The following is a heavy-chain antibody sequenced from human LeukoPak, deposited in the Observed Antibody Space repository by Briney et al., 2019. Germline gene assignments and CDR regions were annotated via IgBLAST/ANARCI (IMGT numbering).Heavy chain of an antibody. CDR1: GCSISSYY. CDR3: ARGCPSYLGDYYYYYMDV. CDR2: IYYSGST. J-gene: IGHJ6*03. D-gene: IGHD2-21*01. Sequence: SETLSLTCTVSGCSISSYYWSWIRQPPGKGLEWVGYIYYSGSTNYNPSLKSRVTISVDTSKNQFSLKLSSVTAADTAVYYCARGCPSYLGDYYYYYMDVWGKGTTVTVSS. V-gene: IGHV4-59*01.